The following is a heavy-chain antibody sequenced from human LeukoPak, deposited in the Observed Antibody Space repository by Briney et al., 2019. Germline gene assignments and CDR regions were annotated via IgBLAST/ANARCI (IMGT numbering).Heavy chain of an antibody. V-gene: IGHV4-4*07. CDR3: ARGSYGSGSYEGNWFDP. CDR2: IYTSGST. Sequence: SETLSLTCTVSGGSISSYYWSWIRQPAGKGLEWIGRIYTSGSTNYNPSLKSRVTISVDTSKNQFSLKLSSVTAADTAVYYCARGSYGSGSYEGNWFDPWGQGTLVTVSS. J-gene: IGHJ5*02. D-gene: IGHD3-10*01. CDR1: GGSISSYY.